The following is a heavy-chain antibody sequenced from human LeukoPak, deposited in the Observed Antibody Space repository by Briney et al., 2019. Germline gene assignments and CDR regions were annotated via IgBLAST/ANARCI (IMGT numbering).Heavy chain of an antibody. V-gene: IGHV3-23*01. D-gene: IGHD1-20*01. J-gene: IGHJ4*02. CDR2: ISGGGGST. CDR3: AKDRLTGTPYYFDY. Sequence: GGSLRLSCAASGFTFSSYAMSWVRQAPGKGLEWVLGISGGGGSTYYADSVRGRFTISRDNSKNTLYLQMDSLRAEDTAIYCCAKDRLTGTPYYFDYWGQGTLVTVSS. CDR1: GFTFSSYA.